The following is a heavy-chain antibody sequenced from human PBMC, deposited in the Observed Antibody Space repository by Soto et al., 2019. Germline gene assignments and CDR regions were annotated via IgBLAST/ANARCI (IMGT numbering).Heavy chain of an antibody. CDR3: ARGPRNYYDSSGYYHPYYYGMDV. J-gene: IGHJ6*02. Sequence: XGSLRLSCAAAGFTLSSYGMHWVRQAPGKGLDWVAVIWYDGSNKYYADSVKGRFTISRDNSKNTLYLQMNSLRAEDTAVYYCARGPRNYYDSSGYYHPYYYGMDVWGQGTTVTVSS. CDR2: IWYDGSNK. V-gene: IGHV3-33*01. CDR1: GFTLSSYG. D-gene: IGHD3-22*01.